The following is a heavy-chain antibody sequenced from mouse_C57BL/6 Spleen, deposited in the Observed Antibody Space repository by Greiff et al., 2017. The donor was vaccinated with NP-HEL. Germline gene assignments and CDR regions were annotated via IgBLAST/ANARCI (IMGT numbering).Heavy chain of an antibody. V-gene: IGHV1-26*01. D-gene: IGHD2-3*01. J-gene: IGHJ4*01. CDR3: ARGGAIYDGYYDYAMDY. Sequence: EVQLQQSGPELVKPGASVKISCKASGYTFTDYYMNWVKQSHGKSLEWIGDINPNNGGTSYNQKFKGKATLTVDKSSSTAYLELRSLTSEDSAVDYCARGGAIYDGYYDYAMDYWGQGTSVTVSS. CDR2: INPNNGGT. CDR1: GYTFTDYY.